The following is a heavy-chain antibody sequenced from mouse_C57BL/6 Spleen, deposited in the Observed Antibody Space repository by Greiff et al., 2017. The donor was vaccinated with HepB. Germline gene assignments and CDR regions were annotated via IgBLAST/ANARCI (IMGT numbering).Heavy chain of an antibody. Sequence: VQLQQSGAELVKPGASVKISCKASGYAFSSYWMNWVKQRPGKGLEWIGQIYPGDGDTNYNGKFKGKATLTADKSSSTAYMQLSSLTSEDSAVYFCARHYYDSRWYFDVWGTGTTVTVSS. CDR3: ARHYYDSRWYFDV. CDR2: IYPGDGDT. CDR1: GYAFSSYW. D-gene: IGHD1-1*01. J-gene: IGHJ1*03. V-gene: IGHV1-80*01.